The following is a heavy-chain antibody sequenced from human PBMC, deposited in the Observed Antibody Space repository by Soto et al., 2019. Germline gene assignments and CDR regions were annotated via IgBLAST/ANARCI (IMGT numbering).Heavy chain of an antibody. CDR2: MNPNSGNT. CDR3: ARVGGYCSGGSCPSHYYYGMDV. CDR1: GYTCTSYD. J-gene: IGHJ6*02. D-gene: IGHD2-15*01. V-gene: IGHV1-8*01. Sequence: ASVKVSCKASGYTCTSYDINWVRQATGQGPEWLGWMNPNSGNTGYAQKFQGRVTMTRNTSISTAYMELSSLRSEDTAVYYCARVGGYCSGGSCPSHYYYGMDVSG.